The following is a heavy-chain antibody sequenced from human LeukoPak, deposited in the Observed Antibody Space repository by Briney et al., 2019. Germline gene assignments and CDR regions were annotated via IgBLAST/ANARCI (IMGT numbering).Heavy chain of an antibody. D-gene: IGHD3-22*01. V-gene: IGHV4-39*01. CDR1: GGSISSSSYY. CDR2: IYYSGST. Sequence: SETLSLTCTVPGGSISSSSYYWGWIRQPPGKGLEWIGSIYYSGSTYYNPSLKSRVTISVDTSKNQFSLKLSSVTAADTAVYYCARLYKRITMIVVVITDDAFDIWGQGTMVTVSS. J-gene: IGHJ3*02. CDR3: ARLYKRITMIVVVITDDAFDI.